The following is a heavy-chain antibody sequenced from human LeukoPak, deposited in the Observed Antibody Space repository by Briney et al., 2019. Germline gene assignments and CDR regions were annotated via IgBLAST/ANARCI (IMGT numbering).Heavy chain of an antibody. D-gene: IGHD3-10*01. CDR2: IYYSGST. J-gene: IGHJ4*02. CDR1: GGSISSGGYY. V-gene: IGHV4-31*03. Sequence: SETLSLTCTVSGGSISSGGYYWSWIRQHPGKGLEWIGYIYYSGSTYYNPSLKSRVTIAVDTSKNQFSLKLSSVTAADTAVYYCARDWGGGGSFDYWGQGTLVTVSS. CDR3: ARDWGGGGSFDY.